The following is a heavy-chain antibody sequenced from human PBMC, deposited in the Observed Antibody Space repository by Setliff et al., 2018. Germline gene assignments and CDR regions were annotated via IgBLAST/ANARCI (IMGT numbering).Heavy chain of an antibody. D-gene: IGHD3-3*01. CDR2: ISHSGST. J-gene: IGHJ5*02. CDR3: VRGFTIFGVVKLERWFDP. V-gene: IGHV4-38-2*01. CDR1: GYSTNSDCF. Sequence: SETLSLTCAVSGYSTNSDCFWGWIRQPPGKGLEWIGTISHSGSTSYNSSLKSRATMSVDTSKNQFFLKLSSVTAADTAVYYCVRGFTIFGVVKLERWFDPWGQGTLVTVSS.